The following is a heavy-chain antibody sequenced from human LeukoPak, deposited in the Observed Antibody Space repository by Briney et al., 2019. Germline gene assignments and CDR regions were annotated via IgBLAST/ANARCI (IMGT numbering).Heavy chain of an antibody. CDR1: GFTFSNFA. D-gene: IGHD2-2*01. CDR3: ARGPSCSSTSCYVIGALDI. V-gene: IGHV3-23*01. CDR2: ISGSGGST. Sequence: PGGSLRLSCAASGFTFSNFAMSWVRQSPGKGLEWVSGISGSGGSTNYADSVKGRFTISRDNSKNTLYLQMNSLRVDDTAVYYCARGPSCSSTSCYVIGALDIWGQGTMVTV. J-gene: IGHJ3*02.